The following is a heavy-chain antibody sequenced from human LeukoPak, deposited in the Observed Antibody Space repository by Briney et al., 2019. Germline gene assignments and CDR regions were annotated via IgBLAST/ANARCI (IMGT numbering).Heavy chain of an antibody. Sequence: ASVKVSCKASGGTFSSYAISWVRQAPGQGLEWMGRINPNSGGTNYAQKFQGRVTMTRDTSISTAYMELSRLRSDDTAVYYCARAEQWQSHFDYWGQGTLVTVSS. CDR2: INPNSGGT. D-gene: IGHD6-19*01. CDR1: GGTFSSYA. J-gene: IGHJ4*02. V-gene: IGHV1-2*06. CDR3: ARAEQWQSHFDY.